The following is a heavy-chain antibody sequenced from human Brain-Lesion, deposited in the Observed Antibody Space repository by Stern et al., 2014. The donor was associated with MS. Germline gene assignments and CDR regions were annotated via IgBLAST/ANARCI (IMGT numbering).Heavy chain of an antibody. CDR3: ARVGVYVQTGWFDP. CDR2: IHYSGSP. J-gene: IGHJ5*02. D-gene: IGHD2-8*01. CDR1: GGSISSGGYY. V-gene: IGHV4-31*03. Sequence: QVQLQESGPGLVKPSQTLSLTCTVSGGSISSGGYYWSWIRQHPGKGLEWIGYIHYSGSPYYNSALKSRVTISRDTSKNQFSLNLNSVTAADTAVYYCARVGVYVQTGWFDPWGQGALVTVSS.